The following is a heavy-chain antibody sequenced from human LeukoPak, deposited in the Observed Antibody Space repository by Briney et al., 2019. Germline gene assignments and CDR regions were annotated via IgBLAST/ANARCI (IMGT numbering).Heavy chain of an antibody. J-gene: IGHJ4*02. CDR2: INHSGST. V-gene: IGHV4-39*07. CDR1: GGAFSSSTYY. D-gene: IGHD3-10*01. Sequence: SETLSLTCTVSGGAFSSSTYYWSWIRQPPGKGLEWIGEINHSGSTNYNPSLKSRVTISVDTSKNQFSLKLSSVTAADTAVYYCARGYRRGVRGVITFYFDYWGQGTLVTVSS. CDR3: ARGYRRGVRGVITFYFDY.